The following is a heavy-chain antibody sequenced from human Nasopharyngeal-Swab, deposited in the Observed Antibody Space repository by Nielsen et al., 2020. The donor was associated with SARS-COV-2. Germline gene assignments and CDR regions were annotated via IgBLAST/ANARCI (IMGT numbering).Heavy chain of an antibody. CDR3: ARGNTVTTGYYYDLDS. D-gene: IGHD4-11*01. V-gene: IGHV4-4*07. CDR2: IYVGGST. J-gene: IGHJ6*02. CDR1: GASIRTYY. Sequence: SETLSLTCSVSGASIRTYYWNWIRQPAGKGLEWVGRIYVGGSTNNPPSLEGRVTMSVDTSKNQFSLKLSSVTADDTAVYFCARGNTVTTGYYYDLDSWGQGTKVTVSS.